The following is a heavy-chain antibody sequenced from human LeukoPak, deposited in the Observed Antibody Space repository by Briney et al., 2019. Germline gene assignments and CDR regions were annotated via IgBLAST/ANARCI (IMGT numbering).Heavy chain of an antibody. J-gene: IGHJ4*02. CDR2: INPNSGGT. CDR3: ARGIWLQSVDY. D-gene: IGHD5-24*01. Sequence: ASVKASCKASGYTFTGYYMHWVRQAPGQGLEWMGRINPNSGGTNYAQKFQGRVTMTRDTSISTAYMELNRLRSDDTAVYYCARGIWLQSVDYWGQGTLVTVSS. CDR1: GYTFTGYY. V-gene: IGHV1-2*06.